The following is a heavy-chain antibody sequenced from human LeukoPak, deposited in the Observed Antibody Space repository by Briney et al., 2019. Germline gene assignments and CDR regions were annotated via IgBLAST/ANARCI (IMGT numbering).Heavy chain of an antibody. Sequence: SETLSLTCAVYGASFSDRYWTWIRQPPGKWLEWIGEIDQSRSTKCNPSLKGPVTISLDTSKNQFSLDLTSVTAADTAIYYCAASSQLGSYNWFDPWGQGTPVTVSS. J-gene: IGHJ5*02. CDR1: GASFSDRY. CDR2: IDQSRST. V-gene: IGHV4-34*01. CDR3: AASSQLGSYNWFDP. D-gene: IGHD1-1*01.